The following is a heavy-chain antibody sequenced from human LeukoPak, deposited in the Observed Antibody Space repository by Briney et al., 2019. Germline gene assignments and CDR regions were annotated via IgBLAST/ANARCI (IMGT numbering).Heavy chain of an antibody. V-gene: IGHV3-33*06. J-gene: IGHJ6*03. D-gene: IGHD3-3*01. Sequence: GGSLRLSCAASGFTFSSYGMHWVRQAPGKGLEWVAVIWYDGSNKYYADSVKGRFTISRDNSKNTLYLQMSSLRAEDTAVYYCAKDGSYYDFWSGYFGSRDGGYYYMDVWGKGTTVTVSS. CDR2: IWYDGSNK. CDR3: AKDGSYYDFWSGYFGSRDGGYYYMDV. CDR1: GFTFSSYG.